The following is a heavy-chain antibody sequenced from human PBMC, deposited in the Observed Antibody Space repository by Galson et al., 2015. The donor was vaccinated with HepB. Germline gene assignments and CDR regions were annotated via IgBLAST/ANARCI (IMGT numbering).Heavy chain of an antibody. CDR3: ARVGAWLLDHDAFDI. D-gene: IGHD3-9*01. J-gene: IGHJ3*02. V-gene: IGHV1-2*02. Sequence: SVKVSCKASGYTFTGYYMHWVRQAPGQGLEWMGWINPNSGGTNYAQKFQGRVTMTRDTSISTAYMELSRLRSDDTAVYYCARVGAWLLDHDAFDIWGQGTMVTVSS. CDR2: INPNSGGT. CDR1: GYTFTGYY.